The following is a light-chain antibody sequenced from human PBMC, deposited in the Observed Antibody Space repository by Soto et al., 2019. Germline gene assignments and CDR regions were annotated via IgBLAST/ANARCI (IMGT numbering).Light chain of an antibody. V-gene: IGKV1-5*03. CDR2: KAS. Sequence: DIQMTQSPSTLSASVGDRVTITCRASQSIRSWLAWYQQKPGKAPKVLIYKASSLESGVPPRFSGSGSGTEFTLTISSLQPDDFATYYCQQYNSFPYTFGQGTKLEIK. CDR1: QSIRSW. CDR3: QQYNSFPYT. J-gene: IGKJ2*01.